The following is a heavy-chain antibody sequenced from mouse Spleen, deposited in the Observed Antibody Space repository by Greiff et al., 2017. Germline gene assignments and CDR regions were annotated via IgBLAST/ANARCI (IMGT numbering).Heavy chain of an antibody. CDR1: GFNIKDTY. V-gene: IGHV14-3*02. CDR3: ARRITTATRHYFEY. D-gene: IGHD1-2*01. CDR2: IDPANDNT. Sequence: EVKLVESGADLVNPGASVKLSCTASGFNIKDTYMHWVKQRPEQGLEWIGRIDPANDNTKYDPKFQVKATITADTSSNTAYLQLSSLTSEDTAVYYCARRITTATRHYFEYWGQGTTLTVSS. J-gene: IGHJ2*01.